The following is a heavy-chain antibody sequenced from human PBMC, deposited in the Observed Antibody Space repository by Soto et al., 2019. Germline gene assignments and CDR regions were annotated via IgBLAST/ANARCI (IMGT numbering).Heavy chain of an antibody. D-gene: IGHD3-3*01. V-gene: IGHV1-69*12. J-gene: IGHJ6*02. CDR2: IIPIFGTA. CDR3: ARANLRGDSEWLSSYYYYGMDV. CDR1: GGTFSSYA. Sequence: QVQLVQSGAEVKKPGSSVKVSCKASGGTFSSYAISWVRQAPGQGLEWMGGIIPIFGTANYAQKFQGRVTITADESTSTAYMELSSLRSEDTAVYYCARANLRGDSEWLSSYYYYGMDVWDQGTTVTVSS.